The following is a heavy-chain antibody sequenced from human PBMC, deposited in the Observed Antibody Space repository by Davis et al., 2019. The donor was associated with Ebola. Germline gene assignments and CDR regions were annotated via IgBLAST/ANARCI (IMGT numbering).Heavy chain of an antibody. CDR1: GGSFSDYL. J-gene: IGHJ6*02. V-gene: IGHV4-34*01. Sequence: SETLSLTCAVYGGSFSDYLWSWIRQSPGKGLEWIGKISHGGVSDYNPSLKSRVTISVDTSKNQFSLKLRSVTAADTAVYYCARHRRGSYGSSDHHYYGMDVWGQGTAVTPSS. CDR3: ARHRRGSYGSSDHHYYGMDV. CDR2: ISHGGVS. D-gene: IGHD5-18*01.